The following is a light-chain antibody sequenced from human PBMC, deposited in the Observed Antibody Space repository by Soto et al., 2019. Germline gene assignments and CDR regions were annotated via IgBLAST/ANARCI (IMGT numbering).Light chain of an antibody. J-gene: IGKJ1*01. CDR2: KAS. V-gene: IGKV1-5*03. Sequence: DNKMNQSPSALSASVGDRVTITCRASQSISTYLNWYQQKPGIAPKLLIYKASTLQDGVPPRFSGSGFGTEFTLTISSLQPDDCGLYYCQQYDVYSTFGEGTKVAIK. CDR1: QSISTY. CDR3: QQYDVYST.